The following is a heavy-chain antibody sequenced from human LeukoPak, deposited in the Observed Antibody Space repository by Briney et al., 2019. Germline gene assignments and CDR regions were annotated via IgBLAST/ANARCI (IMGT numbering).Heavy chain of an antibody. CDR2: IYYNGGT. V-gene: IGHV4-39*07. Sequence: SETLSLTCTVSGGSISSYYWGWIRQPPGKGLEWIGSIYYNGGTYFNSSLKSRVTISIDTSKNQFSLNLSSVTAADTAVYYRASRSPTHFDLWGRGTLVTVSS. CDR1: GGSISSYY. CDR3: ASRSPTHFDL. D-gene: IGHD2-15*01. J-gene: IGHJ2*01.